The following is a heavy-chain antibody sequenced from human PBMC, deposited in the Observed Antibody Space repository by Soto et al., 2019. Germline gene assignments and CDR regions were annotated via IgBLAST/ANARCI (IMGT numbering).Heavy chain of an antibody. CDR1: GGSFSGYY. D-gene: IGHD4-17*01. J-gene: IGHJ3*02. V-gene: IGHV4-34*01. CDR3: ARGGDYAPARAFDI. CDR2: INHSGST. Sequence: SETLSLTCAVYGGSFSGYYWSWIRQPPGKGLEWIGEINHSGSTNYNPSLKSRVTISVDTSKNQFSLKLSSVTAADTAVYYCARGGDYAPARAFDIWGQGTMVTVSS.